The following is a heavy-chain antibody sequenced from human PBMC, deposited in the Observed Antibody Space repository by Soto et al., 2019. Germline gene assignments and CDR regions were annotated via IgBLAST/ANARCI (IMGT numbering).Heavy chain of an antibody. Sequence: EVQLVESGVGLVQPGGSLRLSCAASGFTFSSYWMHWVRQAPGKGLVWVSRINSDGSTINYADSVKGRFTISRDNAENTLYLQMNNLRADDTAVYYCTRSYYGSGSYSEPDYWGQGTLVTVSS. CDR1: GFTFSSYW. J-gene: IGHJ4*02. D-gene: IGHD3-10*01. CDR3: TRSYYGSGSYSEPDY. CDR2: INSDGSTI. V-gene: IGHV3-74*01.